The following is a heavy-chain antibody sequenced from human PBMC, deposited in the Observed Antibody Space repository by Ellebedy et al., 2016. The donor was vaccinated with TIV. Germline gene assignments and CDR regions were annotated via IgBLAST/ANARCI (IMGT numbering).Heavy chain of an antibody. CDR1: GFTLRRFA. J-gene: IGHJ4*02. D-gene: IGHD3-3*01. CDR3: AKRGDL. CDR2: VSGRGET. V-gene: IGHV3-23*01. Sequence: GGSLRLXXAVSGFTLRRFAMSWVRRAPGRGLEWVSSVSGRGETYYAESVKGRFTISRDDSKNTLYLQMQSLRAEDTALYFCAKRGDLWGQGTLVTVSS.